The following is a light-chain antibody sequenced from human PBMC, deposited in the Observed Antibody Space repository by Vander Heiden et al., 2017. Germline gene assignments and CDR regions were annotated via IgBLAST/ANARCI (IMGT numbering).Light chain of an antibody. Sequence: DIQLTQSRSFLSESVGDRVTITWRASQGISSYCAWYQQKPGNAPKLLICVASTLQSGVPSRFSGSGSGTEVTLTISSLQPEDFATYYCQQLNNYPFTFGPGTKVDIK. V-gene: IGKV1-9*01. CDR3: QQLNNYPFT. J-gene: IGKJ3*01. CDR2: VAS. CDR1: QGISSY.